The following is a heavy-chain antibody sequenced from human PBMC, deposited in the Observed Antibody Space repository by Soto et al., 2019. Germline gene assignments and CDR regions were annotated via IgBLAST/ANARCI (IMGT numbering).Heavy chain of an antibody. J-gene: IGHJ6*03. Sequence: QVQLVQSGAELKKPGSSVKVSCEASGGSFTSYSFTWVRQAPGQGLEWMGRIIPIQGKANYALKFQDRVTITADRSTRTVYMELTSLRPEDNAVYFCAKSLLFVDHGYMDVWGKGTTVTVSS. CDR1: GGSFTSYS. CDR3: AKSLLFVDHGYMDV. D-gene: IGHD2-21*01. V-gene: IGHV1-69*02. CDR2: IIPIQGKA.